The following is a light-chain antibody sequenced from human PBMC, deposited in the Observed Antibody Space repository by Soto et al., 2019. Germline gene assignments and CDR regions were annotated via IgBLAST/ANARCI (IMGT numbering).Light chain of an antibody. J-gene: IGLJ1*01. Sequence: QSALTQPPSASGSPGQSVTISCTGTSSDVGGYNYVSWYQQHPGKAPKLMIYEVSKRPSGVPDRFSGSKSGNPASLTVSGLQAEDEADYYCSSYAGSHNFGVFGTGTKLTVL. CDR2: EVS. CDR1: SSDVGGYNY. CDR3: SSYAGSHNFGV. V-gene: IGLV2-8*01.